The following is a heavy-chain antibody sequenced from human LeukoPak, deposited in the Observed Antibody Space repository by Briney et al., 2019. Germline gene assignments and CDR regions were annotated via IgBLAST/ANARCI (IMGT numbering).Heavy chain of an antibody. J-gene: IGHJ4*02. D-gene: IGHD3-10*01. Sequence: SETLSLTCTVSGGSISSYYWSWIRQPPGKGLEWIGYIHYSGSTNYNPSLKSRVTISVDTSKNQFSLKLSSVTAADTAVYYCARHWGTMVRGVGYFDYWGQGTLVTVSS. CDR3: ARHWGTMVRGVGYFDY. V-gene: IGHV4-59*01. CDR1: GGSISSYY. CDR2: IHYSGST.